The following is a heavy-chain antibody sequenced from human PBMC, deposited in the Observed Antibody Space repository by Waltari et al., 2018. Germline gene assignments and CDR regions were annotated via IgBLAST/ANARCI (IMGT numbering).Heavy chain of an antibody. CDR2: MNPNSGNT. V-gene: IGHV1-8*03. CDR1: GYTFTSYD. Sequence: QVQLVQSGAEVKKPGASVKVSCKASGYTFTSYDINWVRQATGQGLEWMGWMNPNSGNTGYAQKFQGRVTITRNTSISTAYMELSSLRSEDTAVYYCARLYSSSWYRWGYYYYGMDVWGQGTTVTVSS. D-gene: IGHD6-13*01. CDR3: ARLYSSSWYRWGYYYYGMDV. J-gene: IGHJ6*02.